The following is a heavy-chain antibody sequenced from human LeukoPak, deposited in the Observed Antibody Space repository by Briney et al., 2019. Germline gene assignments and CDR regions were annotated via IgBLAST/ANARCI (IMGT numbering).Heavy chain of an antibody. CDR2: IKSKTDGGTT. D-gene: IGHD1-14*01. V-gene: IGHV3-15*01. CDR3: TTDGGITIRPLFDF. CDR1: GITFTSAW. J-gene: IGHJ4*02. Sequence: PGGSLRLSCAASGITFTSAWMGWVRQAPGKGLEWVGRIKSKTDGGTTDYAAPVRGRFTISTDDSKITSYLRMNNLKIEDTAVYYCTTDGGITIRPLFDFWGQGTLVTVSS.